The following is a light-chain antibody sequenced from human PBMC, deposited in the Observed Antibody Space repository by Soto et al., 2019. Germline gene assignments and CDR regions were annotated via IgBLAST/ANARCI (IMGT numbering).Light chain of an antibody. V-gene: IGKV1-39*01. J-gene: IGKJ4*01. CDR3: QQSYRTPLT. CDR1: QRVRSY. Sequence: EIQLTKSPAWLSASVGDGVTIPCRARQRVRSYLNWYQAKPGKAPKLLIYAASSLQSGVQSRFSGSGSGTDFTLTISSLQPEDFATYYCQQSYRTPLTFGGGTKVDI. CDR2: AAS.